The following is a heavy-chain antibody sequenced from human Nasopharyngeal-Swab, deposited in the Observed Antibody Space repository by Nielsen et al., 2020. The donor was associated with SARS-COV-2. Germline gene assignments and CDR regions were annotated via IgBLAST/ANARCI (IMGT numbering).Heavy chain of an antibody. CDR3: ARYRSSNGWPQGNWFDP. CDR2: IYYSGTT. V-gene: IGHV4-39*07. Sequence: RQPPGKGLQWIGNIYYSGTTNYNPSLKSRVTILLDISKNQFSLKLNSVTAADTAVYYCARYRSSNGWPQGNWFDPWGQGTLVTVSS. D-gene: IGHD6-19*01. J-gene: IGHJ5*02.